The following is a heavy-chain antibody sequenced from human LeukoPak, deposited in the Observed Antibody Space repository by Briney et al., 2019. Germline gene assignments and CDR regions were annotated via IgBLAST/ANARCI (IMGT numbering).Heavy chain of an antibody. CDR3: ARLAAITHDRARRTHYYYYMDV. CDR1: GYTFSSYG. CDR2: ISTYNGDT. D-gene: IGHD3-22*01. Sequence: ASVKVSCKASGYTFSSYGISWVRQAPGQGLEWMGWISTYNGDTHYAQKFQGRVTMTTDTSTSTAYMELRSLRSDDTAMYYCARLAAITHDRARRTHYYYYMDVWGKGTTVTISS. J-gene: IGHJ6*03. V-gene: IGHV1-18*01.